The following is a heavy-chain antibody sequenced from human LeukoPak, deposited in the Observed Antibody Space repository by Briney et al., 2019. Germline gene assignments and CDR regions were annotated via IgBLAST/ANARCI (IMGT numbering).Heavy chain of an antibody. CDR1: GFSFSTYN. CDR3: ARALYSDYNRMLFHS. Sequence: GGSLRLSCAASGFSFSTYNMNWVRQAPGKGLEWVSSISSSGGDMFYADSVKGRFTISRDNAKNSLYLQLNSLSAEDTAVYSCARALYSDYNRMLFHSWGQGTLVTVSS. D-gene: IGHD4-11*01. J-gene: IGHJ4*02. V-gene: IGHV3-21*01. CDR2: ISSSGGDM.